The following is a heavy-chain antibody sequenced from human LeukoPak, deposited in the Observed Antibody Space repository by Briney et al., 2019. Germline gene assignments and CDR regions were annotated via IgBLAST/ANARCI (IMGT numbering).Heavy chain of an antibody. J-gene: IGHJ4*02. CDR1: GFTFGDYY. Sequence: GGSLRLSCAASGFTFGDYYISWIRQAPGKGLEWVSYISGSGSHTTYADSVRGRFTVSRDNAKNSLSLQVNSLRADDTAVYYCARVGSTVAAGTPHYWGQGTLVTVSS. V-gene: IGHV3-11*06. CDR2: ISGSGSHT. D-gene: IGHD6-13*01. CDR3: ARVGSTVAAGTPHY.